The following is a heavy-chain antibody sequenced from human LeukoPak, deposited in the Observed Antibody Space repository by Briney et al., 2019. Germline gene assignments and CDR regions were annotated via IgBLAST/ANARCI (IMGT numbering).Heavy chain of an antibody. Sequence: SETLSLTCTVSGGSTSSSNYYWGWIRQPPGKGLEWIGSFYYSGTTLYNPSLKTRVTISVDTSKNQFSLKVNSVTDADTAVYYCGRIRTPRRTGPFDCWGQGTLVTVSS. D-gene: IGHD3/OR15-3a*01. CDR1: GGSTSSSNYY. J-gene: IGHJ4*02. CDR2: FYYSGTT. V-gene: IGHV4-39*01. CDR3: GRIRTPRRTGPFDC.